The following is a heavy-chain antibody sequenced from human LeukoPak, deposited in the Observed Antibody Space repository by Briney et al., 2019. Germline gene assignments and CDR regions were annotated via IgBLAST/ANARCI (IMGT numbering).Heavy chain of an antibody. J-gene: IGHJ4*02. CDR3: ARRAGAYTHPYDY. Sequence: GGSLRLSCAASGFTFSTYSMNWVRQAPGKGLEWVSSISSSSSYIYYVDSVKGRFTISRDNAKNSLYLQMNSLRAEDTAVYYCARRAGAYTHPYDYWGQGTLVTVSS. CDR2: ISSSSSYI. V-gene: IGHV3-21*04. D-gene: IGHD3-16*01. CDR1: GFTFSTYS.